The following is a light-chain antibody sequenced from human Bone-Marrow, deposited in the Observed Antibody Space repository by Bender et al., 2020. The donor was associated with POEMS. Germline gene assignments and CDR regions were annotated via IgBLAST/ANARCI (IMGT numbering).Light chain of an antibody. J-gene: IGLJ3*02. CDR3: SSYERGGWV. Sequence: QSALTQPASVSGSPGQSITISCTGTSSDVGSYNLVSWYQQHPGKAPKLMISEVNKRPSGVSNRFSGSKSGYTPSLTISGLQAEDEADYYCSSYERGGWVFGGGTKVTVL. CDR2: EVN. V-gene: IGLV2-23*02. CDR1: SSDVGSYNL.